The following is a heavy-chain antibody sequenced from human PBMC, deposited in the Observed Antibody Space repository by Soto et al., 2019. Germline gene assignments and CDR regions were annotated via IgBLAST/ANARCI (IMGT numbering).Heavy chain of an antibody. CDR1: VGSISSYY. V-gene: IGHV4-59*01. CDR2: IYYSGST. D-gene: IGHD1-26*01. Sequence: PSETLSLTCTFSVGSISSYYWSCIRQPPGKGLEWIGYIYYSGSTNYNPSLKSRVTISLDTSKNQFSLKLSSVIAGGTAVYYCTRGGQVGRFDYWGQGTVVNVSS. J-gene: IGHJ4*02. CDR3: TRGGQVGRFDY.